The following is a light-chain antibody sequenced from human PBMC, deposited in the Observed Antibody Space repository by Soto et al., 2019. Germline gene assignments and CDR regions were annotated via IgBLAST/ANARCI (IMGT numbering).Light chain of an antibody. CDR1: QTISSW. CDR2: KAS. Sequence: DIQMTQSPSTLSGSVGDRVTITCRASQTISSWLAWYQQKPGKAPKLLIYKASTLKIGVPSRFSGSGSGTEFTLTISSLQPDDFATYYCQHYNSYSEAFGQGGKVDIK. J-gene: IGKJ1*01. CDR3: QHYNSYSEA. V-gene: IGKV1-5*03.